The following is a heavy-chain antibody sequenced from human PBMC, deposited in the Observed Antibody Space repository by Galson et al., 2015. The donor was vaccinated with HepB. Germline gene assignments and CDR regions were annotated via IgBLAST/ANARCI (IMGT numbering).Heavy chain of an antibody. CDR3: ARDPRYSYEGDY. J-gene: IGHJ4*02. V-gene: IGHV3-53*01. CDR2: IYSGGST. D-gene: IGHD5-18*01. CDR1: GFTVSSNY. Sequence: SLRLSCAASGFTVSSNYMSWVRQAPGKGLEWVSIIYSGGSTYYADSVKGRFTISRDNSKNTLYLQMNSLRAEDTAVYYCARDPRYSYEGDYWGQGTLVTVSS.